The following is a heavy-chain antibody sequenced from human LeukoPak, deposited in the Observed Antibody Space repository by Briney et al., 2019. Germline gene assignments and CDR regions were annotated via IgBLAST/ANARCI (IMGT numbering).Heavy chain of an antibody. CDR2: ISGSGGST. D-gene: IGHD3-22*01. CDR1: GFTFSSYA. Sequence: GGSLRLSCAASGFTFSSYAMSWVRQAPGKGLEWVSAISGSGGSTYYADSVKGRFTISRDNSKNTIYLQMNSLRAEDTAIYYCAKRSSTSSGYFDFWGRGTMVTVSS. J-gene: IGHJ4*02. V-gene: IGHV3-23*01. CDR3: AKRSSTSSGYFDF.